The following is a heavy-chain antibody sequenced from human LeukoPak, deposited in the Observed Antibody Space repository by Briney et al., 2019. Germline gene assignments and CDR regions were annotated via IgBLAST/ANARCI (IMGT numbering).Heavy chain of an antibody. CDR1: GITLSNYG. CDR3: AKRGVVIRVILVGFHKQAYYFDS. D-gene: IGHD3-10*01. Sequence: AGGSLRLSCAVSGITLSNYGMSWVRQAPGKGLEWVAGISDSGGATNYADSVKGRFTISRDNPKNTLYLQMNSLRAEDTAVYVCAKRGVVIRVILVGFHKQAYYFDSWGQGALVTVSS. V-gene: IGHV3-23*01. J-gene: IGHJ4*02. CDR2: ISDSGGAT.